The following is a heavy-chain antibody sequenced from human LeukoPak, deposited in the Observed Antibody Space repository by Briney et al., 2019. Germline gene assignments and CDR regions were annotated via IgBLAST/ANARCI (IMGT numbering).Heavy chain of an antibody. J-gene: IGHJ3*02. V-gene: IGHV4-34*01. Sequence: PSETLSLACAVYGGSFSGYYWSWIRQPPGKGLEWIGEINHSGSTNYNPSLKSRVTISVDTSKNQFSLKLSSVTAADTAVYYCARGVGATNDAFDIWGQGTMVTVSS. CDR3: ARGVGATNDAFDI. D-gene: IGHD1-26*01. CDR2: INHSGST. CDR1: GGSFSGYY.